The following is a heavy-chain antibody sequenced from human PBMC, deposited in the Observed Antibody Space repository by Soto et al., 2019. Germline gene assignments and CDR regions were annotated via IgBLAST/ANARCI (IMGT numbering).Heavy chain of an antibody. V-gene: IGHV4-4*02. CDR2: IYHSGST. CDR3: ARVRYSSSWGIDY. CDR1: SGSISSSNW. D-gene: IGHD6-13*01. J-gene: IGHJ4*02. Sequence: PSETLSLTCAASSGSISSSNWWSWVRQPPGKGLEWIGEIYHSGSTNYNPSLKSRVTISVDKSKNQFSLKLSSVTAADTAVYYCARVRYSSSWGIDYWGQGTLVTVSS.